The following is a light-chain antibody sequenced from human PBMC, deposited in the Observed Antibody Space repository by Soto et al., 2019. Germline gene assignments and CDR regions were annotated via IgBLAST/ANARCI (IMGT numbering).Light chain of an antibody. Sequence: DIQMTQSPTSLSASVGDRVTITCRASQGIRNYVAWSQQKPGKAPKLLIYAASTLQSGVPPRFSGSGSGTDFSLTINSLQPEDVATYSCQKYCSVPVFGPGTKVEIK. CDR2: AAS. J-gene: IGKJ3*01. CDR1: QGIRNY. V-gene: IGKV1-27*01. CDR3: QKYCSVPV.